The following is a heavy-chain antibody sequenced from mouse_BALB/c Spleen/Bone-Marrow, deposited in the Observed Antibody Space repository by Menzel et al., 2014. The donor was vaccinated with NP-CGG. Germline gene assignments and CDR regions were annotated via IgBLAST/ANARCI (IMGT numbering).Heavy chain of an antibody. Sequence: VQLKESGGGLVRPGGSRKLSCAASGFTFSSFGMHWVRQAPEKGLEWVAYISSGSSTIYYADTVMGRFTISRDNPKNTLFLQMTSLRSEDTAMYYCARSGSSSSYFDYWGQGTTLTVSS. CDR3: ARSGSSSSYFDY. V-gene: IGHV5-17*02. CDR2: ISSGSSTI. D-gene: IGHD1-1*01. CDR1: GFTFSSFG. J-gene: IGHJ2*01.